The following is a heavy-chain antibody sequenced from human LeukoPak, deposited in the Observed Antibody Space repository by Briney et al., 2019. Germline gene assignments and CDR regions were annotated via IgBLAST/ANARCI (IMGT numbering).Heavy chain of an antibody. D-gene: IGHD2-21*01. CDR3: ARGGVGMGYYYYGMDV. V-gene: IGHV4-59*01. CDR1: GGSISSYY. Sequence: SENLSLTCTVSGGSISSYYWSWIRQPPGKGLEWIGYIYYSGSTNYNPSLKSRVTISVDTSKNQFSLKLSSVTAADTAVYYCARGGVGMGYYYYGMDVWGQGTTVTVSS. J-gene: IGHJ6*02. CDR2: IYYSGST.